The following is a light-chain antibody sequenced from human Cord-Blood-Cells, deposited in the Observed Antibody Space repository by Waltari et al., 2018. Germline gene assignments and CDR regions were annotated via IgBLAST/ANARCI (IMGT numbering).Light chain of an antibody. Sequence: DIQMTQSPSSLSASVGDRLTIPCKASQDISNYLNWYQQKPGKAPTLLIYDASNLETGVPSRFSGSGSGTDFTFTISSLQPEDIATYYCQQYDNLPGFTFGPGTKVDIK. CDR2: DAS. V-gene: IGKV1-33*01. CDR3: QQYDNLPGFT. CDR1: QDISNY. J-gene: IGKJ3*01.